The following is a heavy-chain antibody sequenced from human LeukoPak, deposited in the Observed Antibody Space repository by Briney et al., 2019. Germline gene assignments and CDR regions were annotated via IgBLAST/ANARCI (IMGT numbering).Heavy chain of an antibody. J-gene: IGHJ3*02. D-gene: IGHD3-10*01. CDR2: ISSSSSYI. Sequence: PGGSLRLSCAASGFTFSSYSMNWVRQAPGKGLEWVSSISSSSSYIYYADSVKGRFTISRDNAKNSLYLQTNSLRAEDTAVYYCAREDYYGSGSYYSRVHDAFDIWGQGTMVTVSS. V-gene: IGHV3-21*01. CDR3: AREDYYGSGSYYSRVHDAFDI. CDR1: GFTFSSYS.